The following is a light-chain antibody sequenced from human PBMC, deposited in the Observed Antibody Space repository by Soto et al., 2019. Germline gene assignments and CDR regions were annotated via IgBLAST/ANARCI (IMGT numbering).Light chain of an antibody. V-gene: IGLV2-14*01. J-gene: IGLJ1*01. CDR3: SSYTGSSTFV. CDR1: SSYVGGYDY. Sequence: QSVLTQPASVSGAPGHSITISCTGTSSYVGGYDYVSWYQQLPGKAPKLLIYDVNNRPSGVSHRFSGSKSGNTASLTISGLQAEDEADYYCSSYTGSSTFVFGTGTKVTVL. CDR2: DVN.